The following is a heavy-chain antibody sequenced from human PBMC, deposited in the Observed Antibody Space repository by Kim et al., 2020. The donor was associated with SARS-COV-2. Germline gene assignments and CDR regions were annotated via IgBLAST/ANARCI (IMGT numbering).Heavy chain of an antibody. D-gene: IGHD3-22*01. CDR2: ISYDGSNK. CDR1: GFTFSSYA. V-gene: IGHV3-30-3*01. J-gene: IGHJ4*02. Sequence: GGSLRLSCAASGFTFSSYAMHWVRQAPGKGLEWVAVISYDGSNKYYADSVKGRFTISRDNSKNTLYLQMNSLRAEDTAVYYCARLEGAMIVGWGQGTLVTVSS. CDR3: ARLEGAMIVG.